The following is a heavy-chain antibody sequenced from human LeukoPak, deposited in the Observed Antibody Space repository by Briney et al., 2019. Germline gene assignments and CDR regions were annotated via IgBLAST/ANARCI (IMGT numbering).Heavy chain of an antibody. CDR3: AREAIPTDIVVVPAALYYYYMDV. V-gene: IGHV3-20*04. Sequence: GGSLRLSCAASGFTFDDYGMSWVRQAPGKGLEWVSGINWNGGSTGYADSVKGRFTISRDNAKNSLYLQMNSLRAEDTALYYCAREAIPTDIVVVPAALYYYYMDVWGKGTTVTVSS. J-gene: IGHJ6*03. CDR2: INWNGGST. D-gene: IGHD2-2*01. CDR1: GFTFDDYG.